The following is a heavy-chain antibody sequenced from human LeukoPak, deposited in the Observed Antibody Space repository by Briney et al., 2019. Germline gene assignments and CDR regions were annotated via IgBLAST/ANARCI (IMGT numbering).Heavy chain of an antibody. D-gene: IGHD5-12*01. J-gene: IGHJ4*02. CDR2: IYYSGST. Sequence: PSETLSLTCTVSGGSISSYYWSWIRQPPGKGLEWIGYIYYSGSTNYNSSLKSRVTISVDTSKNQFSLKLSSVTAADTAVYYCARHSDSGTTNFDYWGQGTLVTVSS. CDR3: ARHSDSGTTNFDY. CDR1: GGSISSYY. V-gene: IGHV4-59*08.